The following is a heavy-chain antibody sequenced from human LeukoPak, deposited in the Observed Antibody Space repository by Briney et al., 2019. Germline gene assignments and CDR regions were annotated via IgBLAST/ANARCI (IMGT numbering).Heavy chain of an antibody. D-gene: IGHD4-17*01. V-gene: IGHV1-69*13. J-gene: IGHJ4*02. Sequence: ASVKVSSKASGGTFSSYAISWVRQAPGQGLEWMGGIIPIFGTANYAQKFQGRVTITADESTSTAYMELSSLRSEDTAVYYCARRYDYGEHFDYWGQGTLVTVSS. CDR3: ARRYDYGEHFDY. CDR1: GGTFSSYA. CDR2: IIPIFGTA.